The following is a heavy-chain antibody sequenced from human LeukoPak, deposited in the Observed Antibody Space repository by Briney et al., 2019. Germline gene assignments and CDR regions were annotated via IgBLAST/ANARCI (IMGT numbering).Heavy chain of an antibody. D-gene: IGHD3-22*01. CDR1: GGSISSYY. V-gene: IGHV4-59*01. J-gene: IGHJ4*02. CDR3: ARGLDYDSSGYYHEKSFDY. Sequence: SETLSLTCTVSGGSISSYYWSWLRQPPGKGLEWIGYIYYSGSTNYNPSLKSRVTISVDTSKNQFSPKLSSVTAADTAVYYCARGLDYDSSGYYHEKSFDYWGQGTLVTVSS. CDR2: IYYSGST.